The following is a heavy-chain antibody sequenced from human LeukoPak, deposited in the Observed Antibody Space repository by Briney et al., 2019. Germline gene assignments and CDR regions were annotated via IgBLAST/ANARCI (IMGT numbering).Heavy chain of an antibody. CDR3: ARGLTSAIVVVVAATDGAFDI. D-gene: IGHD2-15*01. CDR1: GYTFTGYY. V-gene: IGHV1-2*02. CDR2: INPNSGGT. Sequence: ASVKVSCKASGYTFTGYYMHWVRQATGQGLEWMGWINPNSGGTNYAQKFQGRVTMTRDTSISTAYMELSRLRSDDTAVYYCARGLTSAIVVVVAATDGAFDIWGQGTMVTVSS. J-gene: IGHJ3*02.